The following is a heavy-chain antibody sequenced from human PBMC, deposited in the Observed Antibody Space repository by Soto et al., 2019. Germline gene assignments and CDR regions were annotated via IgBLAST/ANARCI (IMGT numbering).Heavy chain of an antibody. Sequence: GASVKVSCKASGYTFTSYGISWVRQAPGQGLEWMGAISAYNGKADYAQKLQGRVTITADESTSTAYMELSSLRSEDTAVYYCARPKGSYSSGYYYFDYWGQGTLVTVSS. CDR3: ARPKGSYSSGYYYFDY. J-gene: IGHJ4*02. CDR1: GYTFTSYG. CDR2: ISAYNGKA. V-gene: IGHV1-18*01. D-gene: IGHD6-19*01.